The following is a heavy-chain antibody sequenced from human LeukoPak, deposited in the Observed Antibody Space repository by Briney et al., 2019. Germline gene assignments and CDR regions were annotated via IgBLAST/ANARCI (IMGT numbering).Heavy chain of an antibody. V-gene: IGHV3-73*01. Sequence: GGSLRLSCAASGFTFSGSAMHWVRQASGKGLEWVGRIRSKANSYATAYAASVKGRFTISRDDSKNTAYLQMNSLKTEDTAVYYCTTSVVVITHNFDYWGQGTLVTVSS. D-gene: IGHD3-22*01. CDR3: TTSVVVITHNFDY. CDR2: IRSKANSYAT. CDR1: GFTFSGSA. J-gene: IGHJ4*02.